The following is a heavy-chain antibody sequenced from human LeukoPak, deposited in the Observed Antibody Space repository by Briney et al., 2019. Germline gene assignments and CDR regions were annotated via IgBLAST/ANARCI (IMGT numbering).Heavy chain of an antibody. Sequence: GGSLRLSCAASGFTFSSYAMHWVRQAPGKGVEWGAVISYDGSNKYYADSVKGKFTISRDNSKNTLFLQMNSLRAEDTAVYYCARVSPGGSGSSLIWGQGTLVTVSS. CDR1: GFTFSSYA. D-gene: IGHD3-10*01. CDR3: ARVSPGGSGSSLI. V-gene: IGHV3-30*14. CDR2: ISYDGSNK. J-gene: IGHJ4*02.